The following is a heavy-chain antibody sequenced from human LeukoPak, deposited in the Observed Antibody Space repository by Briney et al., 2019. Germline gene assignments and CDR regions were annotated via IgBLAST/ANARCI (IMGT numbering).Heavy chain of an antibody. CDR2: INPNSGGA. Sequence: ASVKVSCKASGYTFTDYYMHWVRQAPGQGLEWMGWINPNSGGANYAQKFQGGVTMTRDTSISTAYMELYRLRSDDTAVYYCARAGRYCSGTICYLSYWGQGTLVTVSS. CDR1: GYTFTDYY. V-gene: IGHV1-2*02. CDR3: ARAGRYCSGTICYLSY. D-gene: IGHD2-2*01. J-gene: IGHJ4*02.